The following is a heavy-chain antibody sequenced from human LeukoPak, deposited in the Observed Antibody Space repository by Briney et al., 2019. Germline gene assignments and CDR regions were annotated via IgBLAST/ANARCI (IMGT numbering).Heavy chain of an antibody. CDR1: GFTFSPSA. V-gene: IGHV3-30-3*01. Sequence: PGRSLRLACPTSGFTFSPSAMNWVRQAPGKGLEWVAVISYVESSKYYADSVQARFSISRDNSKNTLYLQMNSLRAEDTAVYYCAREVYSGYDSHDVFDIWGQGTMVTVSS. D-gene: IGHD5-12*01. J-gene: IGHJ3*02. CDR3: AREVYSGYDSHDVFDI. CDR2: ISYVESSK.